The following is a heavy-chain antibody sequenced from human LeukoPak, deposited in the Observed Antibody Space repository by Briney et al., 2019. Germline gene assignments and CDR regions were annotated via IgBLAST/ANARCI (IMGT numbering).Heavy chain of an antibody. D-gene: IGHD3-16*02. CDR1: GGSISSGGYH. J-gene: IGHJ4*02. CDR3: ARTIGYPLLYVDC. Sequence: SETLSLTCTVSGGSISSGGYHWSWIRQHPGKGLEWIGYIYYSGNTYYNPSLKSRVTISVDTSKNQFSLKLNSVTAADTAVYYCARTIGYPLLYVDCWGQGTLVTVSS. V-gene: IGHV4-31*03. CDR2: IYYSGNT.